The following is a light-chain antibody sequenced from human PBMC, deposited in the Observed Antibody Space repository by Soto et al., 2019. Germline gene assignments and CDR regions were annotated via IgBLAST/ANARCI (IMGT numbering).Light chain of an antibody. J-gene: IGKJ2*01. Sequence: DIQVTQSPSSLSASVGDRVTITCQASQDTTNYLNWYQQKPGKAPKLLISDASNLETGVPSRFRGGGSGTQYTLTISSLQPEDIATYYCQHYDTLPMYTFGQGTKVEIK. CDR2: DAS. CDR3: QHYDTLPMYT. CDR1: QDTTNY. V-gene: IGKV1-33*01.